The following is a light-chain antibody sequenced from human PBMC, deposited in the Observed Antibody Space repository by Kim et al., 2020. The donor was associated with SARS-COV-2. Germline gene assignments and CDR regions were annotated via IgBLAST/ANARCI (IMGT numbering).Light chain of an antibody. V-gene: IGLV1-40*01. J-gene: IGLJ2*01. Sequence: VTTASRRTSCNVVAGYDLVCYQQLPGAAPTLLIYGNINRPSGVADRFSGSKSGFSASLAINWLQAEDEADDYCQSYDRSLRGVIFGGGTKVTVL. CDR1: SCNVVAGYD. CDR2: GNI. CDR3: QSYDRSLRGVI.